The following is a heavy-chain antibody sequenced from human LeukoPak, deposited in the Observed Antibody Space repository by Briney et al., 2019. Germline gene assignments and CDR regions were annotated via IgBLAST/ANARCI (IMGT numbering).Heavy chain of an antibody. V-gene: IGHV4-39*07. CDR3: ARNYDWFDP. Sequence: PSETLSLTCTVSGGSISSGDYYWSWIRQSPGKGLEWIGEINHSGSTNYNPSLKSRVTISVDTSKNQFSLKLSSVTAADTAVYYCARNYDWFDPWGQGTLVTVSS. CDR1: GGSISSGDYY. J-gene: IGHJ5*02. CDR2: INHSGST. D-gene: IGHD1-7*01.